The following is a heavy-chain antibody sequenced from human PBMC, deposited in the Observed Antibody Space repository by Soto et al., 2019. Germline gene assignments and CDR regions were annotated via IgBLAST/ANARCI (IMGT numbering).Heavy chain of an antibody. Sequence: GGSLRLSCAASGFTFNTYGMTWVRQAPGKGLEWVSTVSGSGGGTYYADSVKGRFTISRVNSKNTMYLQMSNLRAEDTAVYYCAKDPLIRFLEWSPGAFDIWGQGTMVTVSS. D-gene: IGHD3-3*01. CDR3: AKDPLIRFLEWSPGAFDI. V-gene: IGHV3-23*01. CDR2: VSGSGGGT. J-gene: IGHJ3*02. CDR1: GFTFNTYG.